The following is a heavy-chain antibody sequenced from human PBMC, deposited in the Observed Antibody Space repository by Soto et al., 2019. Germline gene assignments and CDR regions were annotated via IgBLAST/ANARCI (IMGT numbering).Heavy chain of an antibody. CDR2: ISAYNGNT. CDR3: ARDRIVATIGGWFDP. D-gene: IGHD5-12*01. J-gene: IGHJ5*02. CDR1: GYTFTSYG. Sequence: ASVKVSCKASGYTFTSYGISWVRQAPGQGLEWMGWISAYNGNTNYAQKLQGRVTMTTDTSTSTAYMELRSLRSDDTAVYYCARDRIVATIGGWFDPWGQGTLVTVSS. V-gene: IGHV1-18*04.